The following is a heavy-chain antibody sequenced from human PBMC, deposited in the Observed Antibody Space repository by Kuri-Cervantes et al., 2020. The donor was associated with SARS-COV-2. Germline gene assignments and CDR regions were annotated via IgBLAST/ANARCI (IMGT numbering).Heavy chain of an antibody. CDR3: ARDGTSRRIDY. CDR2: INHSGST. J-gene: IGHJ4*02. D-gene: IGHD6-13*01. V-gene: IGHV4-34*01. CDR1: GGSFSGYY. Sequence: ESLKISCAVYGGSFSGYYWSWIHQPPGKGLEWIGEINHSGSTNYNPSLKSRVTISVDTSKNQFSLKLSSVTAADTAVYYCARDGTSRRIDYWGQGTLVTVSS.